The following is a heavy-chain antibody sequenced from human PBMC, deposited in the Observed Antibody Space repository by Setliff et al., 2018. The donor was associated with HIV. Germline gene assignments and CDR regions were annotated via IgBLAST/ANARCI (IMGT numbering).Heavy chain of an antibody. CDR2: IIPAFGTA. CDR3: ARHIYAGARSDWYFDV. J-gene: IGHJ2*01. V-gene: IGHV1-69*06. D-gene: IGHD1-26*01. Sequence: ASVKVSCKTSGDTLSIHPISWVRQAPGRGLDWMGGIIPAFGTANYAQKFQDRVTITADKSTSTAYMELSSLRSEDTAVYYCARHIYAGARSDWYFDVWGRGTLVTVSS. CDR1: GDTLSIHP.